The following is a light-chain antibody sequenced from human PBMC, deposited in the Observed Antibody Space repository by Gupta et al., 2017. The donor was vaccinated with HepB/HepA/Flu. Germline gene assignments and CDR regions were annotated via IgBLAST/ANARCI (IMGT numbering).Light chain of an antibody. CDR2: DDR. CDR1: NVGERG. CDR3: QVWDHTGDRSVI. V-gene: IGLV3-21*02. J-gene: IGLJ2*01. Sequence: SSVLTQPPSVSLAPGQTARITCGGTNVGERGVHWYQHMSGQAPVLVVYDDRERPSGSPEHFSGSNSGNTATLTISWVEGGDEADYYCQVWDHTGDRSVIFGGGTKLTVL.